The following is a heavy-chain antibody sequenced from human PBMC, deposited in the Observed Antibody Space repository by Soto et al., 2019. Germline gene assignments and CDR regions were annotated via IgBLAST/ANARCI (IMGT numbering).Heavy chain of an antibody. J-gene: IGHJ4*02. V-gene: IGHV3-7*01. CDR1: GFPLSSYW. Sequence: GGSLRLSCAASGFPLSSYWMTWVRQAPGKGLEWVANIKQDGSIKYYVDSVKGRITISRDNAKNSLFLQMNSLRAEDTAVYYCARNRPLIGVSGTGIDYWGQGTLVTVSS. D-gene: IGHD6-13*01. CDR3: ARNRPLIGVSGTGIDY. CDR2: IKQDGSIK.